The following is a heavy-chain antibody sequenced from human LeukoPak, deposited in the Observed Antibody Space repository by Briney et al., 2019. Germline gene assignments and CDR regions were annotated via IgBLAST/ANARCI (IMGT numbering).Heavy chain of an antibody. CDR3: AKHGVTSLFYFDF. V-gene: IGHV3-21*04. D-gene: IGHD2-21*02. Sequence: PGGSLRLSCAGSGITFSSYSMNWIRQAPGKGLEWVSSITSSSNYIYYEDSVKGRFTISRDNAKKSLYLQMNSLRAEDTAVYHCAKHGVTSLFYFDFWGRGTLVTVSS. CDR2: ITSSSNYI. J-gene: IGHJ2*01. CDR1: GITFSSYS.